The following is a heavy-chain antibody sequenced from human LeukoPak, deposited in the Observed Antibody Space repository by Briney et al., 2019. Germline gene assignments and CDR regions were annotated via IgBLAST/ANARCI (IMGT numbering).Heavy chain of an antibody. J-gene: IGHJ2*01. Sequence: SETLSLTCTVSGGSISSNYWSWIRHPPGKGLEWIGYISYIGSANYNPSLKSRVTISVDMSKNQFSLKLSSVTASDTALYYCARVAEVVVAATRYRHFDLWGRGTLVTVSS. CDR3: ARVAEVVVAATRYRHFDL. D-gene: IGHD2-15*01. CDR1: GGSISSNY. CDR2: ISYIGSA. V-gene: IGHV4-59*01.